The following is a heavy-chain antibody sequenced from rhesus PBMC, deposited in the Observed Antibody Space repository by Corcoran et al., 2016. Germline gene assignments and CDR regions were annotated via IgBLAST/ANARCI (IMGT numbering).Heavy chain of an antibody. D-gene: IGHD2-39*02. Sequence: QVQLQESGPGLVKPSETLSLTCAVSGGSISSSNWWSWIRQPPGKGLEWIGYISGSSGSTYYNPSLKSRVTISTDTSKNQFSLKLSSVTAADTAVYYCARDPMRWDAFDFWGQGLRVTVSS. V-gene: IGHV4-65*01. CDR3: ARDPMRWDAFDF. CDR2: ISGSSGST. J-gene: IGHJ3*01. CDR1: GGSISSSNW.